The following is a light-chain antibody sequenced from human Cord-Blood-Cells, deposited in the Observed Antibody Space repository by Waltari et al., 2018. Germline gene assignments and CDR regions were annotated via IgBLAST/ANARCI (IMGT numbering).Light chain of an antibody. V-gene: IGLV2-14*01. Sequence: QSALTQPAPVSGSPGQSITIPCPGTSSDVGGSNYVLWYQPHPGKAPKLMIYEVSNRPSGVSNRFSGSKSGNTASLTISGLQAEDEADYYCSSYTSSSTGVFGGGTKLTVL. CDR3: SSYTSSSTGV. CDR1: SSDVGGSNY. J-gene: IGLJ2*01. CDR2: EVS.